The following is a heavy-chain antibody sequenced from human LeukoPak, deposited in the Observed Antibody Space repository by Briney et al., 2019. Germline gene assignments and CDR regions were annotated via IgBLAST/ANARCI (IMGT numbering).Heavy chain of an antibody. J-gene: IGHJ3*02. D-gene: IGHD3-3*01. V-gene: IGHV1-2*02. Sequence: ASVKVSCKASGYTFTGYYMHWVRQAPGQGLEWMGWINPNSGGTNYAQKFQGRVTMTRDTSISTAYMELSRLRSDDTAVYYCARLTYYNFWSGYNYAFDIWGQGTMVTVSS. CDR2: INPNSGGT. CDR1: GYTFTGYY. CDR3: ARLTYYNFWSGYNYAFDI.